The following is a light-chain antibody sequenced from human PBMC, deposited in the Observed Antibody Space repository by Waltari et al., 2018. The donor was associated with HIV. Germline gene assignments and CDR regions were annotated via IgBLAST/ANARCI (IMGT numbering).Light chain of an antibody. V-gene: IGLV1-44*01. Sequence: QSVLTQPPSASGAPGQRVTISCSGSSSYIGSYIISWYQQPPGTAPKLLIYSNNHRPSGVPDRFSGSKSGTSASLAISGLQSEDEADYYCSTWDASLIGWVFGGGTKLTVL. J-gene: IGLJ3*02. CDR2: SNN. CDR1: SSYIGSYI. CDR3: STWDASLIGWV.